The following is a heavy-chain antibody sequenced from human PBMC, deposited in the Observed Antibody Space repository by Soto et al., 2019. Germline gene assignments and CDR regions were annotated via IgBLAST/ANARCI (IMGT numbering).Heavy chain of an antibody. D-gene: IGHD1-26*01. CDR3: ARDPLGYQSLLYYYYGMDV. J-gene: IGHJ6*02. Sequence: GXSVKVSCKASGGAFSSYAISWVRQAPVQGLEWMGGIIPIFGTANYAQKFQGRVTITADESTSTAYMELSSLSSEDTAVYYCARDPLGYQSLLYYYYGMDVWGQGTTVTVPS. V-gene: IGHV1-69*01. CDR1: GGAFSSYA. CDR2: IIPIFGTA.